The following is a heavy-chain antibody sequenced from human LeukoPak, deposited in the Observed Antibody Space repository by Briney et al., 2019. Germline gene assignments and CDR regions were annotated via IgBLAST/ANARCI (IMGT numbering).Heavy chain of an antibody. CDR2: IYPDDSDT. V-gene: IGHV5-51*01. D-gene: IGHD3-3*01. CDR3: ARGDFWSASNRYFDY. J-gene: IGHJ4*02. Sequence: GESLKISCQFSGYTLANYGIGWVRQMPGKGLEWMGVIYPDDSDTRYSPSFQGQVTISVDKSIATAYVQWSSLKASDTAIYYCARGDFWSASNRYFDYWGQGTQVTVSS. CDR1: GYTLANYG.